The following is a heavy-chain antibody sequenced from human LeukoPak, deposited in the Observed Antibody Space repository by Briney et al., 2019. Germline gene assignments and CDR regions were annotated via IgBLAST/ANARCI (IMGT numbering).Heavy chain of an antibody. CDR1: GGSISSYY. CDR3: ASSNYYDSSGYPPFDY. V-gene: IGHV4-59*12. J-gene: IGHJ4*02. D-gene: IGHD3-22*01. Sequence: PSETLSLTCTVSGGSISSYYWSWIRQPPGKGLELIGYIYDSGSTNYNPSLKSRVTMSVDTSKNQFSLKLSSVTAADTAVYYCASSNYYDSSGYPPFDYWGQGTLVTVSS. CDR2: IYDSGST.